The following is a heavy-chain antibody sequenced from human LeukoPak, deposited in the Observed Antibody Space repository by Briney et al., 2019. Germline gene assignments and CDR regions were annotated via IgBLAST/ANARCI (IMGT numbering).Heavy chain of an antibody. CDR3: AREGNWNDGGDAFDI. J-gene: IGHJ3*02. CDR2: INHSGST. Sequence: SETLSLTCAVYGGSFSGYYWSWIRQPPGKGLEWSGEINHSGSTNYNPSLKSRVTISVDTSKNQFSLKLSSVTAADTAVYYCAREGNWNDGGDAFDIWGQGTMVTVSS. D-gene: IGHD1-1*01. V-gene: IGHV4-34*01. CDR1: GGSFSGYY.